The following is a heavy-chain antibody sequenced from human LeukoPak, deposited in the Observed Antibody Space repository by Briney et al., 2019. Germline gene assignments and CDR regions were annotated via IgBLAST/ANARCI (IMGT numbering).Heavy chain of an antibody. V-gene: IGHV3-11*05. CDR3: ARGGATRFDY. CDR2: IGSSGSYT. CDR1: GFTFSDYY. Sequence: GGSLRLSCAASGFTFSDYYMSWFRQAPGKGLEWVSYIGSSGSYTNYADSVKGRFTISRDNAKNSLYLQMNSLRAEDTAVYYCARGGATRFDYWGQGTLVTVSS. D-gene: IGHD3-10*01. J-gene: IGHJ4*02.